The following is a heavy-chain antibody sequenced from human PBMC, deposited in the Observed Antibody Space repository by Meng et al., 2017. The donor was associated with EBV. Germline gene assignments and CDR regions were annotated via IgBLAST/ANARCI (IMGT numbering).Heavy chain of an antibody. J-gene: IGHJ4*02. D-gene: IGHD3-22*01. V-gene: IGHV1-18*01. CDR3: ARDGRLYDTPSPFDY. CDR1: GYTFTSYG. CDR2: ISAYNGNT. Sequence: GRWVQSGDEVKKPGALVKVSCKASGYTFTSYGISWVRQAPGQGLEWMGWISAYNGNTNYAQKLQGRVTMTTDTSTSTAYMELRSLRSDDTAVYYCARDGRLYDTPSPFDYWGQGTLVTVSS.